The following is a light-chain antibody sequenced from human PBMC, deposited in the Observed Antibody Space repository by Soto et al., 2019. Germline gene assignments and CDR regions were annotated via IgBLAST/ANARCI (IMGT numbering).Light chain of an antibody. CDR1: SSDVGGCNC. Sequence: QSALTQPASVSGSPGQSITISCTGTSSDVGGCNCVSWYQQHPGKAPKLMIYEVNNRPSGISNRFSGSKSGNTASLTISGLQAEDEADYYCSSFTTTSTYVFGPGTKVTVL. CDR2: EVN. V-gene: IGLV2-14*01. CDR3: SSFTTTSTYV. J-gene: IGLJ1*01.